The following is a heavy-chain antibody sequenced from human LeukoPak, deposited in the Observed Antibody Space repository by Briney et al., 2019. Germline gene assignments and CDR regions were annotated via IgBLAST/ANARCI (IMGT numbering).Heavy chain of an antibody. CDR3: ARDPSSGWYLKGWFDP. J-gene: IGHJ5*02. Sequence: GGSLRLSCAASGFTFSSYSMNWVRQAPGKGLEWVSSISSSNYIYYADSVEGRFTISRDNAKNSLYLQMNSLRAEDTAVYYCARDPSSGWYLKGWFDPWGQGTLVTVSS. CDR1: GFTFSSYS. D-gene: IGHD6-19*01. CDR2: ISSSNYI. V-gene: IGHV3-21*01.